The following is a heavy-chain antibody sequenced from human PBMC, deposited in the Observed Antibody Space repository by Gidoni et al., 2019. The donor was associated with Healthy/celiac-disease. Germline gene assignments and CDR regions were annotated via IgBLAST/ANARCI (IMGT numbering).Heavy chain of an antibody. V-gene: IGHV1-69*01. J-gene: IGHJ4*02. Sequence: QVQLGQSGGEVKKPGSSVKGACKAAGGTFSSYAISGVRQAPGQGLEWMGGIIPIFGTANYAQTFQGRVTITADESTSTAYMALSSLRSEDTAVYYCARERYCGSYYDYWGQGTLVTVSS. CDR3: ARERYCGSYYDY. D-gene: IGHD1-26*01. CDR1: GGTFSSYA. CDR2: IIPIFGTA.